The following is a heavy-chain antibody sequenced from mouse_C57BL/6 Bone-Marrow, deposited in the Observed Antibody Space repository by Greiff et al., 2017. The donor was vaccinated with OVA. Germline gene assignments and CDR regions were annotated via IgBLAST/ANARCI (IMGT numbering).Heavy chain of an antibody. CDR1: GYTFTSYG. D-gene: IGHD1-1*01. Sequence: VKLQESGAELARPGASVKLSCKASGYTFTSYGISWVKQRTGQGLEWIGEISPRSGHTYYNEQFKGKATLTADKSSSTAYMELRSLTSEDAAVYFGARGHYYGIDYAMDYWGQGTSVTVSS. V-gene: IGHV1-81*01. CDR3: ARGHYYGIDYAMDY. J-gene: IGHJ4*01. CDR2: ISPRSGHT.